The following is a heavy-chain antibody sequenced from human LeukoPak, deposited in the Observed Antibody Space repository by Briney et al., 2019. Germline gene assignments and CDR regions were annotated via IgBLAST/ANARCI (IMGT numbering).Heavy chain of an antibody. CDR2: ISSSSSTI. D-gene: IGHD1-26*01. Sequence: PGGPLRLSCAASGFTFSSYSMNWVRQAPGKALEWVSYISSSSSTIYYADSVKGRFTISRDNAKNSLYLQMNSLRAEDTAVYYCARDSGSALGHHDAFDIWGQGTMVTVSS. CDR1: GFTFSSYS. J-gene: IGHJ3*02. V-gene: IGHV3-48*04. CDR3: ARDSGSALGHHDAFDI.